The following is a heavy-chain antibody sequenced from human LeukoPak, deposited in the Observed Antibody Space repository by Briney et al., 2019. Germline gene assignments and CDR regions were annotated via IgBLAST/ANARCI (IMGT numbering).Heavy chain of an antibody. V-gene: IGHV3-74*01. CDR2: INSDGSST. CDR1: GFTFSSYL. D-gene: IGHD3-10*01. CDR3: ARDRDYYGSGNPFDY. Sequence: GGSLRLYCAASGFTFSSYLMHWVRQAPGKGLVWVSRINSDGSSTSYADSVKGRFTVSRDNAKNTLYLQMNSLRAEDTAVYYCARDRDYYGSGNPFDYWGQGTLVTVSS. J-gene: IGHJ4*02.